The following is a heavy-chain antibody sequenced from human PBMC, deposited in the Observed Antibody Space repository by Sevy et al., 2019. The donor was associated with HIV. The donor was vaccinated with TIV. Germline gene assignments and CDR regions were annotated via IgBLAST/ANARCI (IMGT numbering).Heavy chain of an antibody. V-gene: IGHV4-59*01. CDR2: IHSSGTT. CDR1: SGSISSYY. J-gene: IGHJ5*02. Sequence: SETLSLTCTVSSGSISSYYWSWIRQPPGKGLEYIGYIHSSGTTNYNPSLKSRVTISVDTSKNQFSLNLSSLTAADTAVYYCTRAPPVRSGDDSLNWFDPWGQGTLVTVSS. D-gene: IGHD5-12*01. CDR3: TRAPPVRSGDDSLNWFDP.